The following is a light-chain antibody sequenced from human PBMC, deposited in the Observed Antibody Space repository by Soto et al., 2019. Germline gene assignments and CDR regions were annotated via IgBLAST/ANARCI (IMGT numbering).Light chain of an antibody. CDR3: QQYNDWPPA. Sequence: EIVMTQSPATLSVSPGERATLSCRASQSVSSNLAWYQQKPGQAPRLLIYGASTRATGIPAGFRGSGSGTEFTLTIDSLQSEDFAVYYCQQYNDWPPAFGGGTKVDIK. CDR1: QSVSSN. J-gene: IGKJ4*01. V-gene: IGKV3-15*01. CDR2: GAS.